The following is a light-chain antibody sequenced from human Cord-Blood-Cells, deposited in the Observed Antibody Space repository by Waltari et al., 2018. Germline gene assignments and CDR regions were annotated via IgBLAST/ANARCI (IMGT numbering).Light chain of an antibody. Sequence: DIQMTQSPSSLSASVGDRVTITCRASQSISSSLNWYQQKPGKAPKRLIYASSSLQSGAPSRFSGSGSGTDFTLTISSLQPEDFATYYCQQSYSTPRTFGQGTKVEIK. CDR3: QQSYSTPRT. J-gene: IGKJ1*01. V-gene: IGKV1-39*01. CDR1: QSISSS. CDR2: ASS.